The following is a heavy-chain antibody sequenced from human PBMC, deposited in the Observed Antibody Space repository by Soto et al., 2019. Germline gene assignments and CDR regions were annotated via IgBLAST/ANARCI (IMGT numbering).Heavy chain of an antibody. CDR1: GGTFSSYT. D-gene: IGHD1-1*01. CDR2: IIPILGIA. CDR3: ARSAAAELERRPHFDC. Sequence: QVQLVQSGAEVKKPGSSVKVSCKASGGTFSSYTISWVRQAPGQGLEWMGRIIPILGIANYAQKFQGRVTITEDKSTSTTYMELSSLRSEDTAVYYCARSAAAELERRPHFDCWGQGTLVTVCS. V-gene: IGHV1-69*02. J-gene: IGHJ4*02.